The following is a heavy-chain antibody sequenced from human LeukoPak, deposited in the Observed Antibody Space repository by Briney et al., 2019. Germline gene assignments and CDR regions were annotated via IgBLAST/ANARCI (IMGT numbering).Heavy chain of an antibody. Sequence: GGSLRLSCAASGFSFSSYWMNWVRQAPGKVLEWVANIKQDGSEEYYVDSLKGRFTVSRDNAKNSLYLQMNNLRADDTAVYYCARGHYSPWDHCFDYWGQGSLVTVSS. CDR1: GFSFSSYW. D-gene: IGHD5-18*01. CDR3: ARGHYSPWDHCFDY. V-gene: IGHV3-7*01. J-gene: IGHJ4*02. CDR2: IKQDGSEE.